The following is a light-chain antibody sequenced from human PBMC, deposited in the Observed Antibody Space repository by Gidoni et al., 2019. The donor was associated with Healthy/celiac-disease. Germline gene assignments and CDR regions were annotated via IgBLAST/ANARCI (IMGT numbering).Light chain of an antibody. V-gene: IGKV1-5*01. CDR1: QSISSW. Sequence: DIQMTQSPSTLSTSVGYRVTITCRASQSISSWLAWYQQKPGKAPKLLIYDASSWESGVPSRFSGSGSGTEFTLTISSLQPDDFATYYCQQYNSYGTFGQGTKVEIK. CDR3: QQYNSYGT. CDR2: DAS. J-gene: IGKJ1*01.